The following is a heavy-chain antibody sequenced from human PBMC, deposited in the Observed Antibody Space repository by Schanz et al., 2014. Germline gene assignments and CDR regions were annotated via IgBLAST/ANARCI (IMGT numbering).Heavy chain of an antibody. J-gene: IGHJ4*02. CDR2: IIPILGIA. CDR3: ARDGVDAAAGGNY. V-gene: IGHV1-69*04. CDR1: GGTFSSYA. D-gene: IGHD6-13*01. Sequence: QVQLVQSGAEVKKPGSPVKVSCKSSGGTFSSYAISWVRQAPGQGLEWMGRIIPILGIANYAQNFQGRVTITADKSTSTAYMELTSLRSEDTAVYYCARDGVDAAAGGNYWGQGTLVTVSS.